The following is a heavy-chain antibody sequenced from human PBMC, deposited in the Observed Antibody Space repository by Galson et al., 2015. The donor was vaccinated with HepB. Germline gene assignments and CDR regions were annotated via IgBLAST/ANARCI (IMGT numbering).Heavy chain of an antibody. D-gene: IGHD2-2*01. Sequence: SVKVSCKASGYTFTSYYMQRVRQAPGQGLEWMGIINPSGGSTSYAQKFQGRVTMTRDTSTSTVYMELSSLRSEDTAVYYCARDQVVPSENDAFDIWGQGTMVTVSS. CDR1: GYTFTSYY. J-gene: IGHJ3*02. CDR3: ARDQVVPSENDAFDI. CDR2: INPSGGST. V-gene: IGHV1-46*03.